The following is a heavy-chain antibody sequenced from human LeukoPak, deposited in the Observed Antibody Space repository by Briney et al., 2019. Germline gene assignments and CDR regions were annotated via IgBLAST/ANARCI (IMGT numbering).Heavy chain of an antibody. J-gene: IGHJ6*02. CDR1: GGTFSSYA. CDR3: AGGDEWNPVRGNYYYYGMDV. CDR2: IIPIFGTA. Sequence: EASVKVSCKASGGTFSSYAISWVRQAPGQGLEWMGGIIPIFGTANYAQKFQGRVTITADESTSTAYMELSSLRSEDTAVYYCAGGDEWNPVRGNYYYYGMDVWGQGTTVTVSS. V-gene: IGHV1-69*13. D-gene: IGHD1-1*01.